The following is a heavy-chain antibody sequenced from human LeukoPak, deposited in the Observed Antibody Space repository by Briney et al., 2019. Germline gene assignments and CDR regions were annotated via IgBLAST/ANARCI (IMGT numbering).Heavy chain of an antibody. Sequence: GFTFXSYWMHWVRQAPGKGLVWVSRINSDGSSTXYADSVKGRFTISRDNAKNTLYLQMNSLRAEDTAVYYXXXXXXXXXXYXXVWGKGTTVTISS. CDR1: GFTFXSYW. CDR2: INSDGSST. J-gene: IGHJ6*03. V-gene: IGHV3-74*01. CDR3: XXXXXXXXXYXXV.